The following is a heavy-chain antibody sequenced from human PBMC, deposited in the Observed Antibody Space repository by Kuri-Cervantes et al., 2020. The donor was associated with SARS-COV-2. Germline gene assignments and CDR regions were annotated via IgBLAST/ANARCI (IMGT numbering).Heavy chain of an antibody. D-gene: IGHD4-11*01. Sequence: GGSLRLSCAVSGGSISSSNWWSWVRQAPGKGLEWVSAISGSGGSTYYADSVKGRFTISRDNSKNTLYLQMNSLRAEDTAVYYCARSNFYSNYVLGYWGQGTLVTVSS. CDR2: ISGSGGST. J-gene: IGHJ4*02. CDR1: GGSISSSN. V-gene: IGHV3-23*01. CDR3: ARSNFYSNYVLGY.